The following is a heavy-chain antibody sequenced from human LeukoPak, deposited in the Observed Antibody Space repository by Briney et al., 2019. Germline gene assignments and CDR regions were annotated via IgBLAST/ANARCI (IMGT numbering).Heavy chain of an antibody. Sequence: GGSLRLSCVASGFTFNKAWMSWVRQAPGKGLEWVGRIKSKSDGGATDYVAPVKGRFTISRDDSKNTLYLQMNSLKTEDTAVYYCITDLRAQVIRPVVPSYLDYWAQGTLVTVSS. V-gene: IGHV3-15*01. J-gene: IGHJ4*02. D-gene: IGHD4-23*01. CDR1: GFTFNKAW. CDR3: ITDLRAQVIRPVVPSYLDY. CDR2: IKSKSDGGAT.